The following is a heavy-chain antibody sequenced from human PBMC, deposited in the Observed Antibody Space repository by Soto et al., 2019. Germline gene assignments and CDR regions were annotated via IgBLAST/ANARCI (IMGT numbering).Heavy chain of an antibody. D-gene: IGHD5-12*01. J-gene: IGHJ5*02. CDR3: ARDPIGYGGWFDP. CDR2: IYYSGST. V-gene: IGHV4-59*01. CDR1: GGSISGYY. Sequence: QVQLQESGPGLVKPSETLSLTCTVSGGSISGYYWSWIRQPPGKGLDWIGYIYYSGSTNYNPSLKSRVTISVDTSKNQFSLKLSSVTAADTAVYYCARDPIGYGGWFDPWGQGTLVTVSS.